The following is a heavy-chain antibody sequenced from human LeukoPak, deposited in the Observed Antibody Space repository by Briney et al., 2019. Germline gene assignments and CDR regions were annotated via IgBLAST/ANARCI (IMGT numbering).Heavy chain of an antibody. V-gene: IGHV4-59*01. CDR3: ARGGGYASPIGY. CDR1: GGSIITYY. J-gene: IGHJ4*02. D-gene: IGHD5-12*01. Sequence: SETLSVTCTLSGGSIITYYWSWIRQPPGKGLEWIGYIYHSGSTNYNPSLKSRVTISVDTSKNQFSLKLSSVTAADTAVYYCARGGGYASPIGYWGQGALVTVSS. CDR2: IYHSGST.